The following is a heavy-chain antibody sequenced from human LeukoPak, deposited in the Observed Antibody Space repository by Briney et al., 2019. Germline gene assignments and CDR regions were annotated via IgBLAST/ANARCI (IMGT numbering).Heavy chain of an antibody. V-gene: IGHV5-51*01. Sequence: GESLKISCQGSGHRFNSHWIGWVRQMPGKGLEWMGIIYPADSDTRYSPSFQGQVTISADKSISTAYLQWNSLKASDTAMYYCASEGIIAVGAAFDIWGQGTLDTVSS. J-gene: IGHJ3*02. CDR3: ASEGIIAVGAAFDI. CDR2: IYPADSDT. CDR1: GHRFNSHW. D-gene: IGHD2-15*01.